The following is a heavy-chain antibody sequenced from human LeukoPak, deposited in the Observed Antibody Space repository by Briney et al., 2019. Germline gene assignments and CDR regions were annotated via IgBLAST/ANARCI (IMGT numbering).Heavy chain of an antibody. CDR1: GFTFSSYW. J-gene: IGHJ6*03. D-gene: IGHD6-19*01. Sequence: GGSLRLSCAASGFTFSSYWMHWVRQAPGKGLVWVSRINSDGSSTSYADSVKGRFTISRDNARNTLYLQMNSLRAEDTAVYYCARDTAVAGTRYYYYYMDVWGKGTTVTVSS. CDR3: ARDTAVAGTRYYYYYMDV. CDR2: INSDGSST. V-gene: IGHV3-74*01.